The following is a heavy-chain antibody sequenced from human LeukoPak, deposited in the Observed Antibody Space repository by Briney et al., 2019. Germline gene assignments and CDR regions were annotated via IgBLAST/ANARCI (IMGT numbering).Heavy chain of an antibody. CDR1: GFTFSSYA. Sequence: GGSLRLSCSASGFTFSSYAMHWVRQAPGKGLEYVSAISSNGGSTYYADSVKGIVTISRDNSKNTLYLQMSSLRAEDTAVYYCVKGYCSSISCYGDYWGQGTLVTFSS. CDR3: VKGYCSSISCYGDY. CDR2: ISSNGGST. D-gene: IGHD2-2*01. J-gene: IGHJ4*02. V-gene: IGHV3-64D*09.